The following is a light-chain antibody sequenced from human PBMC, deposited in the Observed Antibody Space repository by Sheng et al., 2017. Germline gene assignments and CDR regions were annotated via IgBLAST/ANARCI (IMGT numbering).Light chain of an antibody. Sequence: EIVLTQSPATLSLSPGERATLCCRASQSISSYLVWFQQKPGQAPRLLIYDASNRASGTPARFSGSGSGTDFTLTISSLEPEDFAVYYCQQRTTWPILTFGGGTKVEIK. CDR3: QQRTTWPILT. J-gene: IGKJ4*01. CDR1: QSISSY. V-gene: IGKV3-11*01. CDR2: DAS.